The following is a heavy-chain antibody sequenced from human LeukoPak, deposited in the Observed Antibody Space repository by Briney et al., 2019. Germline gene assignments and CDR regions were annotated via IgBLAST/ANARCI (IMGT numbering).Heavy chain of an antibody. CDR1: GFTFSSYG. CDR3: ARKAQYNGHYPLDY. CDR2: TSDRGDYT. D-gene: IGHD1-7*01. V-gene: IGHV3-23*01. J-gene: IGHJ4*02. Sequence: GGSLRLSCAASGFTFSSYGMNWVRQAPGKGLEWVSGTSDRGDYTYYADSVKGRFTISRDSSKNTLFLQMNSLRAEDTALYFCARKAQYNGHYPLDYWGQGTLVTVSS.